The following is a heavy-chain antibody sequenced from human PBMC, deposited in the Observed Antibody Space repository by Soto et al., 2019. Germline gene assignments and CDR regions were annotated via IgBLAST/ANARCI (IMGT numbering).Heavy chain of an antibody. CDR1: GYTFTTYG. J-gene: IGHJ5*02. Sequence: QVQLVQSGAEVKKPGASVKVSCKASGYTFTTYGISWVRQAPGQGLEWMGWISAYNGNTNYAQNLQGRVTMTTDTGTRPPYWELRSLGPDDTAVYYCARDYSGSGRLDAHNWSDPWGQGTLVTVSS. D-gene: IGHD3-10*01. CDR3: ARDYSGSGRLDAHNWSDP. V-gene: IGHV1-18*01. CDR2: ISAYNGNT.